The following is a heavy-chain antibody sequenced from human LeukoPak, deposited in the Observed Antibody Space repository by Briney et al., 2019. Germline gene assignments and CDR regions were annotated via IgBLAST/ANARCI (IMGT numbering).Heavy chain of an antibody. J-gene: IGHJ4*02. CDR1: GFTFSSYS. V-gene: IGHV3-48*01. CDR3: ARDFSPWIQLWFL. D-gene: IGHD5-18*01. CDR2: ISSSSSTI. Sequence: GGSLRLSCAASGFTFSSYSMNWVRQAPGKGLEWVSYISSSSSTIYYAGSVKGRFTISRDNAKNSLYLQMNSLRAEDTAVYYCARDFSPWIQLWFLWGQGTLVTVSS.